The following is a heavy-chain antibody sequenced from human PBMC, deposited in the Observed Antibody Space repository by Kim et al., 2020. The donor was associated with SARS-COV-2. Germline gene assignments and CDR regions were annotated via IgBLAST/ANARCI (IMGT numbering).Heavy chain of an antibody. CDR2: ISGSGGST. D-gene: IGHD3-3*01. V-gene: IGHV3-23*01. Sequence: GGSLRLSFAASGFTFSRHAMSWVRQAPGKGLEWVSAISGSGGSTYYADSVKGRFTLSRDNSKNTLYLQMKSLRAEDPAVYYCAKSPIGAIFGVVPPPPFDYWGQGTLVTVSS. CDR1: GFTFSRHA. J-gene: IGHJ4*02. CDR3: AKSPIGAIFGVVPPPPFDY.